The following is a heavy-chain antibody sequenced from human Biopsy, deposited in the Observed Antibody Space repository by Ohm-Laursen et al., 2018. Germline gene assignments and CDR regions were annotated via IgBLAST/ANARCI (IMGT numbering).Heavy chain of an antibody. V-gene: IGHV3-7*01. Sequence: SLRLSCTASGFNFDVYAMSWVRQAPGKGLEWMANINQDGSEKYYVDSVKGRFTISRDNAKDSLDLQMSSLRVEDTALYYCASAHQYCSATTCNGGSDFWGQGTLVTVSS. D-gene: IGHD2-15*01. J-gene: IGHJ4*02. CDR1: GFNFDVYA. CDR3: ASAHQYCSATTCNGGSDF. CDR2: INQDGSEK.